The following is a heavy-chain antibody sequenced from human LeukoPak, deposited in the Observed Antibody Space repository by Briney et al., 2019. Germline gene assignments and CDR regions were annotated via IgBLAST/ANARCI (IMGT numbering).Heavy chain of an antibody. D-gene: IGHD3-3*01. CDR3: ARGKWTYYDFWSGSLHPMDV. J-gene: IGHJ6*04. CDR2: IYYSGSA. Sequence: SETLSLTCTVSGGSISDYSWSWIRQPPGKGLEWIGNIYYSGSANHNPSLKSRVTISRDTSKNQFSLKLTSVTAADTAVYYCARGKWTYYDFWSGSLHPMDVWGKGTTVTVSS. V-gene: IGHV4-59*01. CDR1: GGSISDYS.